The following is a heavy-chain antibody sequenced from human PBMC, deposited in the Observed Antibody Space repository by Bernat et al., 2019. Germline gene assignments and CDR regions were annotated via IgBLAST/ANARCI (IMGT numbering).Heavy chain of an antibody. Sequence: EVELLESGGGLVQPGGSLRHSCAASGFPFSTYTMIWFRQAPGQGLEWVSIIGNSGSDIHYADSMKGRFTVSRDNSKNTLYLQMNSLRAEDTAKYYCAKDPNWGSGYWGQGTLVTVSS. CDR1: GFPFSTYT. D-gene: IGHD3-16*01. CDR3: AKDPNWGSGY. V-gene: IGHV3-23*01. CDR2: IGNSGSDI. J-gene: IGHJ4*02.